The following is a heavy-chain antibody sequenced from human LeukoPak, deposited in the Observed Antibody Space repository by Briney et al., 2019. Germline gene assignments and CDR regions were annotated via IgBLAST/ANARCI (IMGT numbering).Heavy chain of an antibody. D-gene: IGHD5-12*01. CDR3: AKAGYSGYDHYYYYYYMDV. Sequence: PGGSLRLSCAASGFTFSSYGMHWVRQAPGKGLEWVAVISYDGSNKYYADSVKGRFTISRDNSKNTLHLQMNSLRAEDTAVYYCAKAGYSGYDHYYYYYYMDVWGKGTTVTVSS. CDR2: ISYDGSNK. V-gene: IGHV3-30*18. CDR1: GFTFSSYG. J-gene: IGHJ6*03.